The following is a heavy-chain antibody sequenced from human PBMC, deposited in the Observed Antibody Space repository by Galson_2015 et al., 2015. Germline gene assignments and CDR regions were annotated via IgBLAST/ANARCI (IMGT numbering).Heavy chain of an antibody. CDR3: ARDFLPPMVRGVIETDY. Sequence: SVKVSCKASGYTFTSYYMHWVRQAPGQGLEWMGIINPSGGSTSYAQKFQGRVTMTRDTSTSTVYMELSSLRSEDTAVYYCARDFLPPMVRGVIETDYWGQGTLVTVSS. D-gene: IGHD3-10*01. CDR2: INPSGGST. CDR1: GYTFTSYY. V-gene: IGHV1-46*01. J-gene: IGHJ4*02.